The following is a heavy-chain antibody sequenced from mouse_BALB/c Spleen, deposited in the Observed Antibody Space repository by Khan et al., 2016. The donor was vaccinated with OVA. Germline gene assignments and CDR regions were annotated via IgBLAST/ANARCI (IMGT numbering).Heavy chain of an antibody. CDR3: ARPPHFSYVMVY. J-gene: IGHJ4*01. V-gene: IGHV9-3-1*01. Sequence: QIQLVQSGPELKKPGETVKISCKVSVNTFTNYGMNWVKQAPGKGLKWMGWINTYTGEPTYADDFRGRFAFSLETSASTAYLQINNLKNEDTATYFCARPPHFSYVMVYWGQGTSVTVSS. CDR2: INTYTGEP. CDR1: VNTFTNYG.